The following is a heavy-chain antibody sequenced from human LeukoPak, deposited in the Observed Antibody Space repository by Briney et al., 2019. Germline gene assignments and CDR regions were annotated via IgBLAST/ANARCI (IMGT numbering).Heavy chain of an antibody. V-gene: IGHV4-4*02. CDR1: DGSIFSTNY. CDR2: IFHSGST. J-gene: IGHJ4*02. D-gene: IGHD4-23*01. CDR3: ARDSYGGHDY. Sequence: SETLSLTCTVSDGSIFSTNYWSWVRQPPGKGLEWIGQIFHSGSTSYSPSLKNRVTISADKSKNQFSLKLSSVTAADTAVYYCARDSYGGHDYWGQGTLVTVSS.